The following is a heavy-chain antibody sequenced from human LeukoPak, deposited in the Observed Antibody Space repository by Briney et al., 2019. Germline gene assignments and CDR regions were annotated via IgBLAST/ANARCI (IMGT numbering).Heavy chain of an antibody. D-gene: IGHD4-17*01. V-gene: IGHV3-20*04. CDR1: GFTFDDYG. CDR2: INWNGSGA. J-gene: IGHJ6*03. CDR3: ARGPDYGEGGNYYYYMDV. Sequence: GGSLRLSCAASGFTFDDYGMSWVRQVPGKGLEWVSGINWNGSGAGYADSVKGRFTISRDNAKNSLYLQMNSLRAEDTVVYYCARGPDYGEGGNYYYYMDVWGKGTTVTVSS.